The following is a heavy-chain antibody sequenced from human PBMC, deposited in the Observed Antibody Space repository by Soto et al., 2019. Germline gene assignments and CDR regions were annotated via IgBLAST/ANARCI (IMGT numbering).Heavy chain of an antibody. D-gene: IGHD1-26*01. V-gene: IGHV3-30*18. CDR1: GFTFSSYG. CDR2: ISYDGSNK. J-gene: IGHJ5*02. Sequence: GGSLRLSCAASGFTFSSYGMHWVRQAPGKGLEWVAVISYDGSNKYYADSVKGRFTISRDNSKNTLYLQMNSLRAEDTAVYYCAKDGGGSYPNWFDPWGQGTLVTVSS. CDR3: AKDGGGSYPNWFDP.